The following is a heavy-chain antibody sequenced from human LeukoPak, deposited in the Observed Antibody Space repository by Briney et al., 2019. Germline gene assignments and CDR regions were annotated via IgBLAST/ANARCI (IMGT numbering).Heavy chain of an antibody. J-gene: IGHJ5*02. CDR1: GGTFTNYG. D-gene: IGHD3-9*01. CDR3: ARAPDRRLDWLGAPDWFDP. Sequence: GASVEVSCKASGGTFTNYGFSWVRQAPGQGLEWMGGIIPIFGTANYAQKFQGRVTITADESTSTAYMELSSLRSEDTAVYYCARAPDRRLDWLGAPDWFDPWGQGTLVTVSS. V-gene: IGHV1-69*13. CDR2: IIPIFGTA.